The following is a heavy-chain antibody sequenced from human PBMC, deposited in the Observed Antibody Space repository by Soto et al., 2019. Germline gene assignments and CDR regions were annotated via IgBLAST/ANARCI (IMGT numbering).Heavy chain of an antibody. CDR1: GFTFSSYA. CDR2: ISYDGSNK. CDR3: ARDHGGTTLYYHGMDV. J-gene: IGHJ6*02. V-gene: IGHV3-30-3*01. Sequence: QVQLVESGGGVVQPGRSLRLSCAASGFTFSSYAMHWVRQAPGQGLEWVALISYDGSNKYYADSVKGRFTISRDNSKNTLYLQMNSLRPEDTAVYHCARDHGGTTLYYHGMDVWGHGTTVTVSS. D-gene: IGHD1-7*01.